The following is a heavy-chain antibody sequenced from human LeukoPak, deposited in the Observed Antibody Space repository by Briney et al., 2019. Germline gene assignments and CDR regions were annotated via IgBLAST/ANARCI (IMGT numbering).Heavy chain of an antibody. CDR1: GGSFSGYY. CDR2: INHSGST. V-gene: IGHV4-34*01. Sequence: SETLSLTCAVYGGSFSGYYWSWIRQPPGKGLEWIGEINHSGSTNYNPSLKSRVTISVDTSKNQFSLKLSSVTAADTAVYYCVRGRREVVVVVAATRRSWFDPWGQGTLVTVSS. D-gene: IGHD2-15*01. CDR3: VRGRREVVVVVAATRRSWFDP. J-gene: IGHJ5*02.